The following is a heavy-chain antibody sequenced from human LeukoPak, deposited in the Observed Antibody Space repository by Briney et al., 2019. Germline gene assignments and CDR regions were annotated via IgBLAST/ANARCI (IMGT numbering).Heavy chain of an antibody. CDR2: INSGGSSI. Sequence: GGSLRLSCAAYGLTFSSYAMSWVRQAPGKGLVWVSRINSGGSSINYADSVKDRFTISRHNAKNTLYPQMNSLRAEDTAMYYCASDLSSGYWGQGTLVTVSS. CDR1: GLTFSSYA. D-gene: IGHD3-10*01. V-gene: IGHV3-74*01. CDR3: ASDLSSGY. J-gene: IGHJ4*02.